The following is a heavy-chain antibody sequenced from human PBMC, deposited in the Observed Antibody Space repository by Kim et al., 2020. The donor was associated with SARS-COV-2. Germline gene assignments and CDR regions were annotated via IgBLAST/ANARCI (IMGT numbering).Heavy chain of an antibody. V-gene: IGHV3-11*04. CDR3: ARETVSSGQVDY. D-gene: IGHD3-22*01. CDR1: GFTFSDYY. CDR2: ISSSGSTK. J-gene: IGHJ4*02. Sequence: GGSLRLSCAASGFTFSDYYMSWIRQAPGKGLEWVSYISSSGSTKYYADSVKGRFTISRYNAKNSLYLQMNSLRAEDTAVYYCARETVSSGQVDYWGQGTLVTVSS.